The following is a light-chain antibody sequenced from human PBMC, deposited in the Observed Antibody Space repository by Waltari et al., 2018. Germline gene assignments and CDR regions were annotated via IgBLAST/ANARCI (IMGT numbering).Light chain of an antibody. CDR1: SSNIGTSF. CDR2: RNT. J-gene: IGLJ2*01. Sequence: QSVLTQPPSVSGTPGQRVTISCSGGSSNIGTSFVYWYQQLPGTAPHLPRNRNTQRPSGVPERFSASQSGTSASLAISGLRSEDEADYFCASWDDSLSSVLFGGGTKLTVL. V-gene: IGLV1-47*01. CDR3: ASWDDSLSSVL.